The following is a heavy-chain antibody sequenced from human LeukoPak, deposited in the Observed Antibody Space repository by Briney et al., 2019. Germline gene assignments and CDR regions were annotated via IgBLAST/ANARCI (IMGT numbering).Heavy chain of an antibody. CDR2: ISNDGGGT. Sequence: GGSLRLSCAASGFIFNNYGLIWVRQAPGKGLEWVSAISNDGGGTNYADFVKGRFTISRDNSKNTPFLQMNSLRAEDTALYYCAKGSSGYFVDLWGQGTLVTVSS. CDR3: AKGSSGYFVDL. V-gene: IGHV3-23*01. J-gene: IGHJ5*02. CDR1: GFIFNNYG. D-gene: IGHD3-22*01.